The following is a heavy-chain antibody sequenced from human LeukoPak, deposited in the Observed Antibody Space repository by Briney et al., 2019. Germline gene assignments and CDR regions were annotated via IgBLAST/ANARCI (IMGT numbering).Heavy chain of an antibody. V-gene: IGHV4-28*03. Sequence: SDTLSLTCAVSGYSITSSSWWGWIRQPPGKGLEWIGYIYHSGTTYYNPSLQSRVTMSVDTSKNQFSLKLSSVTAADTAVYYCARVVTMVRGVIMKGGWFDPWGQGTLVTVSS. CDR3: ARVVTMVRGVIMKGGWFDP. CDR1: GYSITSSSW. CDR2: IYHSGTT. J-gene: IGHJ5*02. D-gene: IGHD3-10*01.